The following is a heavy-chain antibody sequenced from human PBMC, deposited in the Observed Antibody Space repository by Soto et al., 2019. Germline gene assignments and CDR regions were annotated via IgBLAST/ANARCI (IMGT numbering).Heavy chain of an antibody. V-gene: IGHV1-69*13. D-gene: IGHD5-18*01. Sequence: SVKVSCKASGGTFGSQGIAWVRQAPGQGLEWMGGFIAMLGTPTYAKKVQGRATISADESLTSSYLELRSLRSEDTGVYFCARGAMANFDYWGQGTVVTVYS. CDR1: GGTFGSQG. CDR3: ARGAMANFDY. CDR2: FIAMLGTP. J-gene: IGHJ4*02.